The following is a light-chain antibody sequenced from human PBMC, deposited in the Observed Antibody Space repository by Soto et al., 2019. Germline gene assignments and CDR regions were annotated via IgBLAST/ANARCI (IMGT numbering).Light chain of an antibody. CDR2: GAS. V-gene: IGKV3D-20*02. J-gene: IGKJ5*01. CDR3: QQRSNWPPIT. CDR1: QRVSNNY. Sequence: EIVLTQSPGTLSLSPGERAALSCRSSQRVSNNYLAWYQHKPGQAPRLLIYGASNRATGIPDRFSGSGSGTDFTLTISRLEPEDFAVYYCQQRSNWPPITFGQGTRLEIK.